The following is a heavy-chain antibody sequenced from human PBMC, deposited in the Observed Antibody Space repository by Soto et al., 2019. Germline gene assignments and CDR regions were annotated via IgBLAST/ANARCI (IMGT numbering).Heavy chain of an antibody. D-gene: IGHD7-27*01. Sequence: QVQLLQSGAEVKKPGASVKVSCKASGYKFTTYGITWVRQAPGQGLEWLGGISTYNGNTDYAQNLKDRVTRTTETSTITAYLGLRSLTSDDTAVYFCASGLGTNGLDVWGQGTTVTVSS. J-gene: IGHJ6*02. CDR1: GYKFTTYG. V-gene: IGHV1-18*04. CDR2: ISTYNGNT. CDR3: ASGLGTNGLDV.